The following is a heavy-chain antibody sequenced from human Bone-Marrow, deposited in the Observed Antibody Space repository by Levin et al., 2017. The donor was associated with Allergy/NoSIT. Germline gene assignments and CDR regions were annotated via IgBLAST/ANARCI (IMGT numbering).Heavy chain of an antibody. Sequence: PGGSLRLSCAASGFTFDEYTMHWVRQAPGKGLEWVSLISWDGGKTYYADSVKGRFTISRDNSKNSLYLEMNSLRTEDTALYYCAKGDSLGYRTGYFHHWGQGTLVTVSS. CDR2: ISWDGGKT. D-gene: IGHD5-18*01. V-gene: IGHV3-43*01. CDR1: GFTFDEYT. J-gene: IGHJ1*01. CDR3: AKGDSLGYRTGYFHH.